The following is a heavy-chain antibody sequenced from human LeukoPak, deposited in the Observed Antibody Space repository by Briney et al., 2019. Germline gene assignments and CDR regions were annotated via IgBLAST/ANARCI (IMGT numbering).Heavy chain of an antibody. Sequence: EASVKVSCKASGYTFTSYYMHWVRQAPGRGLEWMGIINPSGGSTSYAQKFQGRVTMTRDTSTSTVYMELSSLRSEDTAVYYCARDRRYYYDSSGYIGPFDYWGQETLVTVSS. CDR1: GYTFTSYY. J-gene: IGHJ4*02. D-gene: IGHD3-22*01. CDR2: INPSGGST. V-gene: IGHV1-46*01. CDR3: ARDRRYYYDSSGYIGPFDY.